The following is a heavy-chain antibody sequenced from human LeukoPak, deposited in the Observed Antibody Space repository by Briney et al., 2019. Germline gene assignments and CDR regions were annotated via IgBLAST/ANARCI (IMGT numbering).Heavy chain of an antibody. Sequence: SETLSLTCTVSGGSISSSNYYWGWNRQPPGKGLGWIGSIYYSGSTYYSPSLKSRVTISVDTSKNQFSLKLSSVTAADTAVYYCARRNGQDIVATFRRRYYFDYWGQGTLVTVSS. CDR2: IYYSGST. CDR3: ARRNGQDIVATFRRRYYFDY. V-gene: IGHV4-39*07. CDR1: GGSISSSNYY. J-gene: IGHJ4*02. D-gene: IGHD5-12*01.